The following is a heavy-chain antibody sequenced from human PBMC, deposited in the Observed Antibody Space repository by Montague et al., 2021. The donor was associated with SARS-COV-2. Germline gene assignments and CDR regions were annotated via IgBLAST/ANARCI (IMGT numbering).Heavy chain of an antibody. CDR2: INYSGST. J-gene: IGHJ4*02. V-gene: IGHV4-59*01. Sequence: SETLSLTCTVSGGSISSYYWSWIRQPPGKGLEWIGDINYSGSTNCNPSPKSRVTLSVVTSKNQFSLKLSSVTAADTAVYYCARGFNYWGRGTLVTVSS. CDR1: GGSISSYY. CDR3: ARGFNY.